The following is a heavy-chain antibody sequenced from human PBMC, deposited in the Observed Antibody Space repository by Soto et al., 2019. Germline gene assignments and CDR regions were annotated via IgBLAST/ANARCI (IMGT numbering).Heavy chain of an antibody. CDR3: ARAAQPRDYYYGMDV. Sequence: QVQLVQSGAEVKKPGSSVKVSCKASGGTFSSYGISWVRQAPGQGLEWMGGIIPIFGTANYAQKFQGRVTITADESTSTAYMELSSLRSEDSAVYYCARAAQPRDYYYGMDVWGQGTTVTVSS. J-gene: IGHJ6*02. CDR2: IIPIFGTA. CDR1: GGTFSSYG. V-gene: IGHV1-69*12.